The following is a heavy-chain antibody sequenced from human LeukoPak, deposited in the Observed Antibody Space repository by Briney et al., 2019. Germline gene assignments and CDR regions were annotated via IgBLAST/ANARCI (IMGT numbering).Heavy chain of an antibody. D-gene: IGHD5-18*01. V-gene: IGHV1-69*05. CDR3: ARSEDTAMAPGPYY. Sequence: GASVKVSCKASGGTFSSYAISWVRRAPGQGLEWMGGIIPIFGTANYAQKFQGRVTITTDESTSTAYMELSSLRSEDTAVYYCARSEDTAMAPGPYYWGQGTLVTVSS. CDR2: IIPIFGTA. CDR1: GGTFSSYA. J-gene: IGHJ4*02.